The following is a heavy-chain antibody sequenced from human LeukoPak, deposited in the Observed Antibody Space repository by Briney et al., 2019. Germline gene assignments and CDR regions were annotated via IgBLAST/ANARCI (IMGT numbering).Heavy chain of an antibody. V-gene: IGHV3-30*18. J-gene: IGHJ4*02. CDR3: AKGSNRGVATIDY. CDR2: ISYDGSDK. CDR1: GFTFSTYG. Sequence: GGSLRLSCAAPGFTFSTYGMHWVRQAPGKGLDWVAVISYDGSDKYYAASVKGRFTISRDNSKNTLFLQMNSLRAEDTAVYYCAKGSNRGVATIDYWGQGTLVTVSS. D-gene: IGHD5-12*01.